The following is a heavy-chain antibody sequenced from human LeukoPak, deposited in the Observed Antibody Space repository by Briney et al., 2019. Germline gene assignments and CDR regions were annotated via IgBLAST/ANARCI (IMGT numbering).Heavy chain of an antibody. CDR1: GGSISSYY. V-gene: IGHV4-4*07. J-gene: IGHJ2*01. CDR2: IYTSGST. D-gene: IGHD3-9*01. Sequence: PSETLSLTCTVSGGSISSYYWSWIRQPAGKGLEWIGRIYTSGSTNYNPSLKSRVTMSVDTSKNQFSLKLCSVTAADTAVYYCAKDKNYDILTGYFESPNWYFDLWGRGTLVTVSS. CDR3: AKDKNYDILTGYFESPNWYFDL.